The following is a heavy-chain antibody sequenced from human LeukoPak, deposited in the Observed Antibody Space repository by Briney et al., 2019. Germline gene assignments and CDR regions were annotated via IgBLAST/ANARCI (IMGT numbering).Heavy chain of an antibody. V-gene: IGHV3-23*01. CDR2: FSGSGGST. CDR3: ARGGLSRFGF. D-gene: IGHD2/OR15-2a*01. CDR1: RFTFSSYS. J-gene: IGHJ4*02. Sequence: GGSLRLSCAASRFTFSSYSMNWVRQAPGKGLQWVSAFSGSGGSTYYADSVKGRFTISRDNSRNTLYLQMNSLRAEDTAVYYCARGGLSRFGFWGQGTLVTVSS.